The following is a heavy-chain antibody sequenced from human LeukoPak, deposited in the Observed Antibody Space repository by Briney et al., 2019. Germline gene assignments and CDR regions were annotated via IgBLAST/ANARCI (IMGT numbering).Heavy chain of an antibody. CDR2: ISGSGGST. Sequence: GGSLRLSCVVSGFTFSSYAMSWVRQAPGKGLEWVSAISGSGGSTYYADSVKGRFTISRDNSKNTLYLQMNSLRAEDTAVYYCAKDTLIDIVVVPAWAFDIWGQGTMVTVSS. CDR1: GFTFSSYA. D-gene: IGHD2-2*01. CDR3: AKDTLIDIVVVPAWAFDI. J-gene: IGHJ3*02. V-gene: IGHV3-23*01.